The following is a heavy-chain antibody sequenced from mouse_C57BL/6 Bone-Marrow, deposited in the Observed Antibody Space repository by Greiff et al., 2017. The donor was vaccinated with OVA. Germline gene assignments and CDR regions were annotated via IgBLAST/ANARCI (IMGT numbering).Heavy chain of an antibody. CDR2: ISGGGGNT. J-gene: IGHJ2*01. CDR1: GFTFSSYT. CDR3: ARHRLGLDY. D-gene: IGHD3-2*02. V-gene: IGHV5-9*01. Sequence: EVKLMESGGGLVKPGGSLKLSCAASGFTFSSYTMSWVRQTPEKRLEWVATISGGGGNTYYQDSVKGRFTISRDNAKNTLYLQMSSLRSEDTALYYCARHRLGLDYWGQGTTLTVSS.